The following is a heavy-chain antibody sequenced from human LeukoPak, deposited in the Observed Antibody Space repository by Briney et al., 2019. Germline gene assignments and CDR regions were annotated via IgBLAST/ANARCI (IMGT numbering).Heavy chain of an antibody. V-gene: IGHV4-59*01. D-gene: IGHD3-22*01. CDR2: IYYSGST. CDR1: GGSISSYY. J-gene: IGHJ3*02. CDR3: ARAGGEYYYDSSGNYTVRDAFDI. Sequence: SETLSLTCTVSGGSISSYYWSWIRQPPGKGLEWIGYIYYSGSTNYNPSLKSRVTISVDTSKNQFSLKLSSVTAADTAVYYCARAGGEYYYDSSGNYTVRDAFDIWGQGTMVTVSS.